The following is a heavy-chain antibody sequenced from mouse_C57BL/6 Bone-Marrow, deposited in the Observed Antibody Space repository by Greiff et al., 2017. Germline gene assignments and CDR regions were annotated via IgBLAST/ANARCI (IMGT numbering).Heavy chain of an antibody. V-gene: IGHV2-2*01. Sequence: QVQLQQSGPGLVQPSQSLSITCTVSGFSLTSYGVHWVRQSPGKGLEWLGVIWSGGSTDYNAAFISRLTISKDNSKSQVFFKMNSLQADDTAIYYCARNRGAPMDYWGQGTSVTVSS. CDR2: IWSGGST. CDR1: GFSLTSYG. J-gene: IGHJ4*01. CDR3: ARNRGAPMDY.